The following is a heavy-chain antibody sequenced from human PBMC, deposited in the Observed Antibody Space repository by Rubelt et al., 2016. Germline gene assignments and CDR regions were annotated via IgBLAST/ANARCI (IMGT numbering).Heavy chain of an antibody. V-gene: IGHV3-33*08. CDR2: IWYDGGNK. Sequence: GGGLVQPGGSLRLSCAASGFTFSDYWMHWVRQIPGKGLEWVAIIWYDGGNKYYADSVKGRFTVSRDNAKNTLYLQMNSLRAEDTAVYYCIRDRGGVTSEKGDFWGQGTRVTVSS. CDR3: IRDRGGVTSEKGDF. CDR1: GFTFSDYW. J-gene: IGHJ4*02. D-gene: IGHD3-16*01.